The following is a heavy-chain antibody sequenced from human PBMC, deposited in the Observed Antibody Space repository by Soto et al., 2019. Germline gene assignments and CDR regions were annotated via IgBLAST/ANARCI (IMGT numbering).Heavy chain of an antibody. J-gene: IGHJ6*02. CDR2: INAGNGNT. CDR1: GYTFTSYA. D-gene: IGHD2-2*01. V-gene: IGHV1-3*01. Sequence: ASVKVSCKASGYTFTSYAMHWVRQAPGQRLEWMGWINAGNGNTKYSQKFQGRVTITRDTSASTAYMELSSLRSEDTAVYYCARDRRYCSSTSCSNYYYYGMDVWGQGTTVTVSS. CDR3: ARDRRYCSSTSCSNYYYYGMDV.